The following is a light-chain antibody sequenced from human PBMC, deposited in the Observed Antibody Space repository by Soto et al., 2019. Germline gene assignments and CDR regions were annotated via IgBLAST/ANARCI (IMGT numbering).Light chain of an antibody. J-gene: IGKJ2*01. CDR1: QSISSTY. CDR2: AAS. CDR3: QQYFGSLYT. V-gene: IGKV3-20*01. Sequence: SVLTQSPGTLSLSPGEGATLSCRTSQSISSTYLAWYQQRPGQAPRLLIYAASSRATGIPDRFSGSGSGTDFNLTISRLEPEDFAVYYCQQYFGSLYTFGQGTKLEIK.